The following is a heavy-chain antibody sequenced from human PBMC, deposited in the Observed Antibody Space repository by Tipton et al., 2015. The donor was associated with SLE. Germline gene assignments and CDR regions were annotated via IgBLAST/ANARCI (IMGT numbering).Heavy chain of an antibody. CDR1: GGSISSGGYY. Sequence: TLSLTCTVSGGSISSGGYYWSWIRQHPGKGLEWIGYIYYSGSTYYNPSLKSRVTISVDTSKNQFSLKLSSVTAADTAVYYCARVPPDWGGEYYMDVWGKGTTVTVSS. D-gene: IGHD7-27*01. CDR3: ARVPPDWGGEYYMDV. V-gene: IGHV4-31*03. CDR2: IYYSGST. J-gene: IGHJ6*03.